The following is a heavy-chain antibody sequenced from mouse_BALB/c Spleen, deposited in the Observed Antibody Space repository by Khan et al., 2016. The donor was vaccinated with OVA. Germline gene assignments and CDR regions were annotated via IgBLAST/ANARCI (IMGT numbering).Heavy chain of an antibody. J-gene: IGHJ1*01. CDR1: GFTFSSYA. D-gene: IGHD1-1*01. Sequence: EVQLVASGGGLVKPGGSLKLSCAASGFTFSSYAMSWVRQTPEKRLEWVASISSGGSTYYPDSVKGRFTISRDNARNILYLQMSRLRSEDTAMYYCARDYYYGSGYFDVWGAGTTVTVSS. V-gene: IGHV5-6-5*01. CDR3: ARDYYYGSGYFDV. CDR2: ISSGGST.